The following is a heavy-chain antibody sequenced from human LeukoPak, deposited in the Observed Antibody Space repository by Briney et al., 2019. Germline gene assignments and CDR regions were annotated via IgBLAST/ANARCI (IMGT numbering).Heavy chain of an antibody. CDR3: ARHSYDFWSGDYAIPPLDY. V-gene: IGHV5-51*01. D-gene: IGHD3-3*01. Sequence: GESLKISCKGFGYNFSSYWIGWVRHMPGKGLEWMGIIRPADSKIRYSASLQGQVTISADKSISTAYLQWISLKASDTGIYYCARHSYDFWSGDYAIPPLDYWGQGTLVTVSS. J-gene: IGHJ4*02. CDR2: IRPADSKI. CDR1: GYNFSSYW.